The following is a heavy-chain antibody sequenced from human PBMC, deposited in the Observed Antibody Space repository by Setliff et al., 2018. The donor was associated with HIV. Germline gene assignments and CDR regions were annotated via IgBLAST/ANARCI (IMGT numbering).Heavy chain of an antibody. D-gene: IGHD6-6*01. CDR1: GGSISSGGYY. V-gene: IGHV4-31*03. J-gene: IGHJ4*02. CDR2: IYYSGST. Sequence: SETLSLTCTVSGGSISSGGYYWSWIRQQPGKGLEWIGYIYYSGSTYYNPSLRSRVTISVDTSKNQYSLKLSSVTAADTAVYYCARLAASIAARRRFDYWGQGTLVTVSS. CDR3: ARLAASIAARRRFDY.